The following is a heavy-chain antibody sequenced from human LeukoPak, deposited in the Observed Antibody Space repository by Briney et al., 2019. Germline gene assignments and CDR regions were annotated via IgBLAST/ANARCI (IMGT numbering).Heavy chain of an antibody. CDR1: GFTFSNAW. CDR2: ISSSNSYI. V-gene: IGHV3-21*01. D-gene: IGHD6-19*01. J-gene: IGHJ4*02. Sequence: PGGSLRLSCAASGFTFSNAWMSWVRQAPGKGLEWVSSISSSNSYIYNADSVKGRFTISRDNAKNSLYLQMNSLRAEDTAVYYCARDQGLLVVAGRFGYWGQGTLATVSS. CDR3: ARDQGLLVVAGRFGY.